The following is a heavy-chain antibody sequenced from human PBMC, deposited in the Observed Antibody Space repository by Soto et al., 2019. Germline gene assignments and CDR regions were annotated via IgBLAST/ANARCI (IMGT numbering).Heavy chain of an antibody. Sequence: SETLSLTCTVSGGSISSYYWGWIRQPPGKGLEWIGYIYYSGSTNYNPSLKSRVTISVDTSKNQFSLKLSSVTAADTAVYYCARTIVGATGHYYYYCGMDVWGQGTTVTVSS. J-gene: IGHJ6*02. D-gene: IGHD1-26*01. CDR2: IYYSGST. CDR1: GGSISSYY. CDR3: ARTIVGATGHYYYYCGMDV. V-gene: IGHV4-59*01.